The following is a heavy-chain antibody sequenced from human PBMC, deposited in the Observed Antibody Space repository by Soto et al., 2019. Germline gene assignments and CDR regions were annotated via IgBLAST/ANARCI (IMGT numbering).Heavy chain of an antibody. CDR3: ARDSRYSGYDY. D-gene: IGHD5-12*01. CDR2: ISSNGGST. Sequence: GGSLRLSCEASGFTFSNYAMHWVRQAPGKGLEYVSAISSNGGSTYYANSVKGRFTISRDNSKNTLYLQMGSLRAEDMAVYYCARDSRYSGYDYWGQGTLVTVSS. V-gene: IGHV3-64*01. J-gene: IGHJ4*02. CDR1: GFTFSNYA.